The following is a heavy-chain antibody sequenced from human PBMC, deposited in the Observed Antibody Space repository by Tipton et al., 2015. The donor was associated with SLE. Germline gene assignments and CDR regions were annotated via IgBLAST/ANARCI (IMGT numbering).Heavy chain of an antibody. V-gene: IGHV3-7*04. Sequence: SLRLSCVTSGFTFSSYWMSWVRQAPGKGLEWVANIKQDGSEKYYVDSVKGRFTISRDNAKNSLYLQMNSLRAEDTAVYYCARVQLGTTFHDVFDIWGQGTMVTVS. CDR1: GFTFSSYW. J-gene: IGHJ3*02. CDR2: IKQDGSEK. CDR3: ARVQLGTTFHDVFDI. D-gene: IGHD1-7*01.